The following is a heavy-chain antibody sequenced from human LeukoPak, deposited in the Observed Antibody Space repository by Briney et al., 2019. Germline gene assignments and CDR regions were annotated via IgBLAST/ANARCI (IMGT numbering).Heavy chain of an antibody. J-gene: IGHJ6*03. CDR1: GFTFNDYA. D-gene: IGHD3-10*01. CDR3: ARVYLTDYGSGSFYYYYYMDV. CDR2: ITWNSGTI. V-gene: IGHV3-9*01. Sequence: GGSLRLPCATSGFTFNDYAIHWVRQAPGKGLEWVSGITWNSGTIGYADSVKGRFTISRDNSKNTLYLQMNSLRAEDTAVYYCARVYLTDYGSGSFYYYYYMDVWGKGTTVTISS.